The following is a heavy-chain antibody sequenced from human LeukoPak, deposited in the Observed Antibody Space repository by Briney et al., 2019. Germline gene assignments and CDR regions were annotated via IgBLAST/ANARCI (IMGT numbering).Heavy chain of an antibody. D-gene: IGHD2-15*01. V-gene: IGHV4-39*07. J-gene: IGHJ6*03. CDR2: IYYRGST. CDR3: ARGYCSGGSCYSYYYYNYMDV. CDR1: GGSISSSSYY. Sequence: SETLSLTCTVSGGSISSSSYYWGWIRQPPGKGLEWIGSIYYRGSTYYNPPLKSRVTISVDTSKNQFSLKLSSVTAADTAVYYCARGYCSGGSCYSYYYYNYMDVWGKGTTVTVSS.